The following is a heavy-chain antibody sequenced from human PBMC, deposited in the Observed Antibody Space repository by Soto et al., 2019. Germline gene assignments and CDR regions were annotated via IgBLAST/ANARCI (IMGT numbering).Heavy chain of an antibody. CDR1: GGTFSSYT. CDR2: IIPILGIA. D-gene: IGHD4-17*01. Sequence: SVKVSCKASGGTFSSYTISWVRQAPGQGLEWMGRIIPILGIANYAQKFQGRVTITADQSTSTAYMELSSLRSEDTAVYYCARGSETTKSYYYMDVWGKGTTVTVSS. V-gene: IGHV1-69*02. CDR3: ARGSETTKSYYYMDV. J-gene: IGHJ6*03.